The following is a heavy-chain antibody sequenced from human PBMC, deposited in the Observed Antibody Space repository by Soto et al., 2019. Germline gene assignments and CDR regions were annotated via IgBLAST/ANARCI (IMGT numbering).Heavy chain of an antibody. CDR1: GGTFSSYA. CDR2: IIPIFGTA. Sequence: SVKVSCKASGGTFSSYAISWVRQAPGQGLEWMGGIIPIFGTANYAQKFQGRVTITADKSTSTAYMELSSLRSEDTAVYYCALIAAAGTQPYYYYGMDVWGQGPTVTVPS. D-gene: IGHD6-13*01. J-gene: IGHJ6*02. V-gene: IGHV1-69*06. CDR3: ALIAAAGTQPYYYYGMDV.